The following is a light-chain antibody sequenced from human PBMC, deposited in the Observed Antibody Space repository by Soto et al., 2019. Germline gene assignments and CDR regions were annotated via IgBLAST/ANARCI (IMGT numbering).Light chain of an antibody. CDR3: QQYNSYPHT. Sequence: DIQMTQSPSSLSASVGDRVTITCRASQGIRNYLAWFQHKPGKAPKSLISAASTLQRGVPSRFSGTGSGTDFTLTISSLQPEDFATYYCQQYNSYPHTFGQGTKLEIK. CDR1: QGIRNY. V-gene: IGKV1-16*01. J-gene: IGKJ2*01. CDR2: AAS.